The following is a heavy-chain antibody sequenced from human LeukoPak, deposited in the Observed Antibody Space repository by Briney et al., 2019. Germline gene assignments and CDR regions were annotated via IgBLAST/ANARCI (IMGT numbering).Heavy chain of an antibody. CDR3: TSCYSWYCYYYYAMDV. J-gene: IGHJ6*02. Sequence: GGSLRLSWAASGLTLSNAWMSWVRQAPGKGLEWVGRIKSKTGGGTTDYAAPVKGRFTISRDHSRNTLYLQMNSLKTEDTAVYYFTSCYSWYCYYYYAMDVWGQGTTVTVSS. CDR2: IKSKTGGGTT. CDR1: GLTLSNAW. V-gene: IGHV3-15*01. D-gene: IGHD6-13*01.